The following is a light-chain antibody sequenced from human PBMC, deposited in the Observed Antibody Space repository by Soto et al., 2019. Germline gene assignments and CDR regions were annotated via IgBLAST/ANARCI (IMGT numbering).Light chain of an antibody. CDR2: GAS. CDR1: QSVSSN. J-gene: IGKJ4*01. CDR3: QQYNIWLT. V-gene: IGKV3-15*01. Sequence: EIVMTQSPATLSLSPGERATLSCRASQSVSSNLAWYQQKPGQAPRLLIYGASTRATGIPARFSGSGSGTEFTLTISSLQSEDFAVYYCQQYNIWLTFGGGTKVEIK.